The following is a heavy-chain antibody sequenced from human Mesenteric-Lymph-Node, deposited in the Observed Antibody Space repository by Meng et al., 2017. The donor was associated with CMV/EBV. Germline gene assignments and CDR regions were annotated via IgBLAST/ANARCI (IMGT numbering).Heavy chain of an antibody. V-gene: IGHV3-48*04. Sequence: GESLKISCAASGFTFNSYWMSWVRQAPGKGLEWVSYISSSGSTIYYADSVKGRFTISRDNAKNSLYLQMNSLRAEDTAVYYCARDRNEIAAANMGLDYWGQGTLVTVSS. D-gene: IGHD6-13*01. J-gene: IGHJ4*02. CDR3: ARDRNEIAAANMGLDY. CDR2: ISSSGSTI. CDR1: GFTFNSYW.